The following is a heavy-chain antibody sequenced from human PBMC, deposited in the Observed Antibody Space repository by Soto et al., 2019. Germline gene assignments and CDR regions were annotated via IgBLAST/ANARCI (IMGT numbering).Heavy chain of an antibody. Sequence: PGGSLRLSCAASGFTFSSYGMHWGRHAPGKGLEWVAVISYDGSNKYYADSVKGRFTISRDNSKNTLYLQMNSLRAEDTAVYYCAKDHMVRGYYYYGMDVWGQGTTVTVSS. J-gene: IGHJ6*02. CDR1: GFTFSSYG. V-gene: IGHV3-30*18. D-gene: IGHD3-10*01. CDR3: AKDHMVRGYYYYGMDV. CDR2: ISYDGSNK.